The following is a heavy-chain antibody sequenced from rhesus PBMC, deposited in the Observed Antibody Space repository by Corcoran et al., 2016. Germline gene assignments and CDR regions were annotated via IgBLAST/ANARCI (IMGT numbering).Heavy chain of an antibody. Sequence: QVQLQESGPGLVKPSETLSLTCAVSGASISSYWWRWIRPPPGTRLERIGENNGNSGKSNYKPTIKRRVHISKDASKNQFSLKLSSVTAADTAVYYCARSGYGSGGVYWGQGVLVTVSS. J-gene: IGHJ4*01. V-gene: IGHV4-80*01. CDR3: ARSGYGSGGVY. CDR2: NNGNSGKS. CDR1: GASISSYW. D-gene: IGHD4-4*01.